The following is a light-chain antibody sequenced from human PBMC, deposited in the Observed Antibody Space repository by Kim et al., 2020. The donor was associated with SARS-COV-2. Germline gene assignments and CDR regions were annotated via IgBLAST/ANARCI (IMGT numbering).Light chain of an antibody. CDR3: QQYSSTPYT. CDR2: WAS. J-gene: IGKJ2*01. Sequence: DIVMTQSPDSLAVSLGERATINCKSSQSVLYSSNNKNYLAWFQQKPGQPPKLLISWASTRESGVPDRFSGSGSGTDFTLTISSLQAEDVAVYFCQQYSSTPYTFGRGTKLEI. V-gene: IGKV4-1*01. CDR1: QSVLYSSNNKNY.